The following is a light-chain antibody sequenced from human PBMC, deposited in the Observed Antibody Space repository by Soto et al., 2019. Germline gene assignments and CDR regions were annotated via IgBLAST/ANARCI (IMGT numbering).Light chain of an antibody. Sequence: QSVLTQPPSGSGAPGQSVTISCTGSSSNIGSGYDVHWYRQFPGPAPKLLVYGNNNRHSGISDRFCASKSGSSASLALTGLQAEDEADYDCQSYDTSLRAWVFGGGTKLTVL. CDR2: GNN. V-gene: IGLV1-40*01. CDR3: QSYDTSLRAWV. J-gene: IGLJ3*02. CDR1: SSNIGSGYD.